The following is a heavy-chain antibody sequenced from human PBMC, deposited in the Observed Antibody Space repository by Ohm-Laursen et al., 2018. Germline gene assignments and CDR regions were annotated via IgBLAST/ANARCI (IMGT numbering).Heavy chain of an antibody. CDR1: GYTFTSYG. CDR2: ISAYNGNT. J-gene: IGHJ4*02. V-gene: IGHV1-18*01. CDR3: ARSLRRQWLVIGY. D-gene: IGHD6-19*01. Sequence: ASVTASCQASGYTFTSYGISWVRQAPGHGLGWMGWISAYNGNTNYAQKLQGRVTITTDTTTSTACMELRSLRSDDTAVYYCARSLRRQWLVIGYWGQGTLVTVSS.